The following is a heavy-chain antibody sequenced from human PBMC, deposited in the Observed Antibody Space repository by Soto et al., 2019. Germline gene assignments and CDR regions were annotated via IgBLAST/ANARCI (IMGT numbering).Heavy chain of an antibody. J-gene: IGHJ5*02. D-gene: IGHD3-10*01. CDR2: IYYSGST. Sequence: QVQLQESGPGLVKPSETLSLTCTVSGGSVSSGSYYWSWIRQPPGKGLEWIGYIYYSGSTNYNPHLRSRVTTSVATSQNQFALTLICVTAADTAGYYCASVLRRPWFDPWGKGTLVTVSS. CDR1: GGSVSSGSYY. V-gene: IGHV4-61*01. CDR3: ASVLRRPWFDP.